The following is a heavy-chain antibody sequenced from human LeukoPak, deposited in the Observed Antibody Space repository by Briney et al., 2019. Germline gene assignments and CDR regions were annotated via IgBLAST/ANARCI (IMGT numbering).Heavy chain of an antibody. J-gene: IGHJ3*02. V-gene: IGHV4-39*07. D-gene: IGHD1-26*01. Sequence: SETLSLTCTVSGGSISSSSYYWGWIRQPPGKGLEWIGSIYYSGSTYYNPSLKSRVTISVDTSKNQFSLKLSSVTAADTAVYYCARGRSGSPYGNAFDIWGQGTMVTVSS. CDR2: IYYSGST. CDR1: GGSISSSSYY. CDR3: ARGRSGSPYGNAFDI.